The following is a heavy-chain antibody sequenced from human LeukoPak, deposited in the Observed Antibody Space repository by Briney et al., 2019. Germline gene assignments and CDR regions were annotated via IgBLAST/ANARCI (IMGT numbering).Heavy chain of an antibody. CDR2: IIPIFGTA. Sequence: GASVKVSCKASGGTFSSYAISWVRQAPGQGLEWMGEIIPIFGTANYAQKFQGRVTMTRDTSTSTVYMELSSLRSEDTAVYYCAREVSITSTVTNNWFDPWGQGTLVTVSS. CDR3: AREVSITSTVTNNWFDP. CDR1: GGTFSSYA. D-gene: IGHD4-17*01. V-gene: IGHV1-69*05. J-gene: IGHJ5*02.